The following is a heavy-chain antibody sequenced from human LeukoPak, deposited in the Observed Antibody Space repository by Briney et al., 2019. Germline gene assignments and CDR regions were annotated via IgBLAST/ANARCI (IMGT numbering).Heavy chain of an antibody. Sequence: GGSLRLSCVASGLTFSNYNMNWVRQAPGKGLEWVSSISGRSTYIYYADSLRGRFTISRDNAKNSLYLEMNSLRAEDTAVYYCARDPYYDYWSEYGTEAFDIWGPGTMVTVSS. J-gene: IGHJ3*02. CDR2: ISGRSTYI. CDR3: ARDPYYDYWSEYGTEAFDI. CDR1: GLTFSNYN. V-gene: IGHV3-21*06. D-gene: IGHD3-3*01.